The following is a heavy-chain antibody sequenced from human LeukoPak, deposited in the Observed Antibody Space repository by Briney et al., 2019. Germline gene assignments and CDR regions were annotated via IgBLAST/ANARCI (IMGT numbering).Heavy chain of an antibody. Sequence: SETLSLTCAVSGGSISSSNWWSWVRQPPGKGLEWIGEIYHSGSTNYNPSLKSRVTISVDTSKNQFSLKLSSVTAADTAVYYCARVLAGAQSYYYYYMDVWGKGTTVTVSS. J-gene: IGHJ6*03. D-gene: IGHD2-8*02. V-gene: IGHV4-4*02. CDR1: GGSISSSNW. CDR3: ARVLAGAQSYYYYYMDV. CDR2: IYHSGST.